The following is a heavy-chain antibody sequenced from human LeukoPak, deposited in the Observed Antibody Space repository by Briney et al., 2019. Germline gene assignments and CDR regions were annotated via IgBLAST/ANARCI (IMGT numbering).Heavy chain of an antibody. D-gene: IGHD3-22*01. CDR1: GGSISSYY. CDR2: IYYSGST. J-gene: IGHJ6*02. V-gene: IGHV4-59*01. Sequence: SETLSLTCTVSGGSISSYYWSWIRQPPGKGLEWIGYIYYSGSTNYNPSLKSRVTISVDTSKNQFSLKLSSVTAADTAVYYCARVEGADYYDSSGPPTYYYYGMDVWGQGTTVTVSS. CDR3: ARVEGADYYDSSGPPTYYYYGMDV.